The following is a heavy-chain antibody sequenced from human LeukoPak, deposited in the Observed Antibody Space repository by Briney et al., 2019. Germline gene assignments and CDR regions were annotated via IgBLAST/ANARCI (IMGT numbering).Heavy chain of an antibody. Sequence: GASVKVSCKASGGTFTSYTISWVRQAPGQGLEWRGRIIPLLGIANYAQKFQGRVTITADKSTSAAYMELSSLRSEDTAVYYCARGTYGMDVWGQGTTVTVSS. J-gene: IGHJ6*02. CDR2: IIPLLGIA. CDR3: ARGTYGMDV. CDR1: GGTFTSYT. D-gene: IGHD1-1*01. V-gene: IGHV1-69*02.